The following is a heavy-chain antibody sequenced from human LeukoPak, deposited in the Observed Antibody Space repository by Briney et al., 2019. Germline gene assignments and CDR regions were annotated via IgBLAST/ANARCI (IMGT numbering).Heavy chain of an antibody. Sequence: SETLSLTCTVSGGSISSSSYYWGWIRQPPGKGLEWIGSIYYSGSTYYNPSLKSRVTISVDTSKNQFSLKLSSVTAADTAVYHCARHSSGWYGDYWGQGTLVTVSS. CDR3: ARHSSGWYGDY. D-gene: IGHD6-19*01. CDR1: GGSISSSSYY. V-gene: IGHV4-39*01. J-gene: IGHJ4*02. CDR2: IYYSGST.